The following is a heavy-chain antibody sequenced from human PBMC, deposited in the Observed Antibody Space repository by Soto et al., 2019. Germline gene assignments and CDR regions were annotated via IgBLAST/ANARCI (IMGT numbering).Heavy chain of an antibody. J-gene: IGHJ4*02. Sequence: QVQLVQSGAEVKKPGASVKVSCKASGYTFTSYAMHWVRQAPGQRLEWMGWINAGNGNTKYSQKFQGRVTITRDTSASTAYMELSSLRSEDTAVYYCAIPPLFDHFWSGYGYWGQGTLVTVSS. V-gene: IGHV1-3*01. CDR1: GYTFTSYA. D-gene: IGHD3-3*02. CDR3: AIPPLFDHFWSGYGY. CDR2: INAGNGNT.